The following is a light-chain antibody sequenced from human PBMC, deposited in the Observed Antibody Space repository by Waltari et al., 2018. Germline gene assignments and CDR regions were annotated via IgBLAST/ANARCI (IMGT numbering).Light chain of an antibody. CDR1: ESARSNY. CDR2: DTT. Sequence: EIVFTQSPGTLSLSPVERATLSCRASESARSNYIAWYHQKPGQAPRLLIYDTTTRATGIPDRFSGSGSGRDYTRTISGLEPEDLAVYYCQLFGRSTGTFGQGTKVEIK. CDR3: QLFGRSTGT. J-gene: IGKJ1*01. V-gene: IGKV3-20*01.